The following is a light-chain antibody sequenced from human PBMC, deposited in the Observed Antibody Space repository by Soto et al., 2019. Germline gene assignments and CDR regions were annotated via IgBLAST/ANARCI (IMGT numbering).Light chain of an antibody. Sequence: QLVLTQSPSASASLGASVKLTCTLSSGHSSYAIEWHQQQPEKGPRYLMKLNSDGSHSKGDGIPDRFSGSSSGAERYLIISRLQSEDEADSYCQTWGTGIHVFGTGTKLTVL. CDR2: LNSDGSH. CDR1: SGHSSYA. J-gene: IGLJ1*01. CDR3: QTWGTGIHV. V-gene: IGLV4-69*01.